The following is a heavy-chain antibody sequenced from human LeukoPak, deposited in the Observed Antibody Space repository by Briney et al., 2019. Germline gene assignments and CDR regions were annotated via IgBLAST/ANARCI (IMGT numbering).Heavy chain of an antibody. J-gene: IGHJ6*02. CDR1: GYSFTTYA. Sequence: REASVKVSCKASGYSFTTYAMHWVRQAPGQRLEWMGWINAVNGNTKYPQNFQDRVTITTDTSASTAYMELSSLRSEDTAVYYCAKDRRNRQWFYYAVDVWGQGTTVTVSS. D-gene: IGHD2-8*01. CDR2: INAVNGNT. CDR3: AKDRRNRQWFYYAVDV. V-gene: IGHV1-3*01.